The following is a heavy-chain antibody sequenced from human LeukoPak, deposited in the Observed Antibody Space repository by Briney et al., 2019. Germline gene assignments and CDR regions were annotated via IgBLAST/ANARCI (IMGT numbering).Heavy chain of an antibody. Sequence: ASVKVSCKASGYTLTGYYIHWVRQAPGQGLEWMGWINPYTGDTNSAQKFQGRVTMTRDTSISTAYMELSRLTSDDSAVYYCARGAMVTSNYYYYYMDVWGKGTTVTVSS. J-gene: IGHJ6*03. CDR2: INPYTGDT. CDR3: ARGAMVTSNYYYYYMDV. D-gene: IGHD5-18*01. V-gene: IGHV1-2*02. CDR1: GYTLTGYY.